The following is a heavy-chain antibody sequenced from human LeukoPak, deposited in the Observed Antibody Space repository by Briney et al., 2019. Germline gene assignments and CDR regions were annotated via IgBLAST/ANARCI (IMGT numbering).Heavy chain of an antibody. CDR3: ARDVGNTGWYTFDY. V-gene: IGHV6-1*01. D-gene: IGHD6-19*01. Sequence: LSQTLSVTCAISGDIVSSNNGAWNWIRQSPARGLEWLGRTYYRSKWYNDYAVSMKCRITINPDTSKHQFSVQLNSVTPEDTAVYYCARDVGNTGWYTFDYWGQGTLVTVSS. J-gene: IGHJ4*02. CDR1: GDIVSSNNGA. CDR2: TYYRSKWYN.